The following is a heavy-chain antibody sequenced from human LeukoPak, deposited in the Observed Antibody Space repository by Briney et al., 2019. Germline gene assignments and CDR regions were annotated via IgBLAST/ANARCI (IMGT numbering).Heavy chain of an antibody. CDR1: GGSINHRSYY. J-gene: IGHJ4*02. V-gene: IGHV4-39*01. D-gene: IGHD6-19*01. CDR3: SRLDRTGWPFDY. CDR2: IYHTGST. Sequence: SETLSLTRTVSGGSINHRSYYLGGIRQPPGKGLEWIGSIYHTGSTYFNPSLKSRVTMSVDTSKNKFSLKVSSVTAADTAVYYCSRLDRTGWPFDYWGQGTLVTVSS.